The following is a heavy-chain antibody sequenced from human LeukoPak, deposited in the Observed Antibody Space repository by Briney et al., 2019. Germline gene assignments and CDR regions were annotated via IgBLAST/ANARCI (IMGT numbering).Heavy chain of an antibody. CDR1: RFTFSSYA. CDR2: ISGSGGST. Sequence: GGSLRLSCAACRFTFSSYAMSWVRQAPGKGLEWVSAISGSGGSTYYADSVKGRFTISRDNSKNTLYLQMNSLRAEDTAVYYCAKVPMDGATRDYWGQGTLVTVSS. D-gene: IGHD1-26*01. J-gene: IGHJ4*02. V-gene: IGHV3-23*01. CDR3: AKVPMDGATRDY.